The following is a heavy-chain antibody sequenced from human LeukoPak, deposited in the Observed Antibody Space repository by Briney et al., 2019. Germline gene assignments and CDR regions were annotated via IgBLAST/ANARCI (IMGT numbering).Heavy chain of an antibody. Sequence: SETLSLTCTVSGGSISRSDWSWIRQPPGRGLEWIGYIYYSGNTNYNRSLKSRVTISVNTSRNQFSLKLSSVTAADTAVYYCARRGNYFDYWGQGTLVTVSS. J-gene: IGHJ4*02. CDR2: IYYSGNT. CDR1: GGSISRSD. CDR3: ARRGNYFDY. D-gene: IGHD3-10*01. V-gene: IGHV4-59*08.